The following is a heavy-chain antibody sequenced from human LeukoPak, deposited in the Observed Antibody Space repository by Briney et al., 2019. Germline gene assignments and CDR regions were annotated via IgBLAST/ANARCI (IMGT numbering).Heavy chain of an antibody. J-gene: IGHJ4*02. V-gene: IGHV4-59*08. Sequence: SETLSLTCTVSGGSISSYYWSWIRQPPGKGLEWIGYIYYSGSTNYNPSLKSRVTISVDTSKNQFSLKLSSVTAADTAVYYCARARVEMATAADYWGQGTLVTVSS. CDR3: ARARVEMATAADY. CDR1: GGSISSYY. CDR2: IYYSGST. D-gene: IGHD5-24*01.